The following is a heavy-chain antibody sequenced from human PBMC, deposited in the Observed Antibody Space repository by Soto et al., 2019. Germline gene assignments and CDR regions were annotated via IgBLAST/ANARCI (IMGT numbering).Heavy chain of an antibody. CDR2: ISGSGGST. D-gene: IGHD1-26*01. Sequence: VQLVESGGGVVQPGRSLRLSCAASGFTFSSYAMSWVRQAPGKGLEWVSAISGSGGSTYYADSVKGRFTISRDNSKNTLYLQMNSLRAEDTAVYYCAKGLVGAPYYFDYWGQGTLVTVSS. J-gene: IGHJ4*02. CDR1: GFTFSSYA. CDR3: AKGLVGAPYYFDY. V-gene: IGHV3-23*04.